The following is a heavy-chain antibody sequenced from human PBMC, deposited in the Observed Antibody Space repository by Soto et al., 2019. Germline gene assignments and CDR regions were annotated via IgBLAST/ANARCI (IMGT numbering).Heavy chain of an antibody. V-gene: IGHV4-59*01. D-gene: IGHD6-13*01. Sequence: PSETLSLTCTVSGGSISSYYWSWIRQPPGKGLEWIGYIYYSGSTNYNPSLKRRVTISVDTSRNQFSLKLSSVTAADTAVYYCARTSRTYSSSWYRDHYYYGMDVWGQGTTVNVSS. CDR2: IYYSGST. J-gene: IGHJ6*02. CDR3: ARTSRTYSSSWYRDHYYYGMDV. CDR1: GGSISSYY.